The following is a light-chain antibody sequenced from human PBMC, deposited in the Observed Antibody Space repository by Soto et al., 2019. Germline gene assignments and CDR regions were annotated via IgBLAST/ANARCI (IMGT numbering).Light chain of an antibody. CDR1: SSDVGSYNL. J-gene: IGLJ3*02. Sequence: QSALTQPASVSGSPGQSITISCTGTSSDVGSYNLVSWYQQHPGKAPKLMIYEGSKRPSGVSNRFSGSKSGNTASLTISGLQAEDVADYYCCSYAGSSRVFGGGTQLTVL. CDR2: EGS. CDR3: CSYAGSSRV. V-gene: IGLV2-23*01.